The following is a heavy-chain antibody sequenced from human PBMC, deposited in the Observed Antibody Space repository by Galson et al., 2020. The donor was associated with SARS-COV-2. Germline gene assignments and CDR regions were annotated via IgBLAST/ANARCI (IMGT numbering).Heavy chain of an antibody. J-gene: IGHJ6*02. Sequence: SGPTLVKPTQTLTLTCTFSGFSLSTSGMCVSWIRQPPGKALEWLALIDWDDDKYYSTSLKTRLTISKDTSKNQVVLTMTNMYPVDTATYYCARINYDILTGYHYGMDVWGQGTTVTVSS. CDR1: GFSLSTSGMC. CDR3: ARINYDILTGYHYGMDV. V-gene: IGHV2-70*01. CDR2: IDWDDDK. D-gene: IGHD3-9*01.